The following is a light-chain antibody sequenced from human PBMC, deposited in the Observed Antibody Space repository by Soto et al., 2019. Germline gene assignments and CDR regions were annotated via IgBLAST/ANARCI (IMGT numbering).Light chain of an antibody. CDR3: GTWDNSLSAV. J-gene: IGLJ2*01. CDR2: SND. V-gene: IGLV1-44*01. CDR1: SSNIGTNT. Sequence: QSVLTQPPSASGTPGQRVPISCSGSSSNIGTNTVNWYQQLPGTAPKLLIYSNDQRPSGVPDRFSGSKSGTSASLGITGLQTGDEADYYCGTWDNSLSAVFGGGTKVTVL.